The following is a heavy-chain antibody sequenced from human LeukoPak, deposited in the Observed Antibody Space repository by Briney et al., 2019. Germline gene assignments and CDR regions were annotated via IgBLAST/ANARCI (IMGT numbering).Heavy chain of an antibody. CDR2: IYSGGST. D-gene: IGHD2-15*01. J-gene: IGHJ4*02. CDR3: ASSHCSGGSCYRPTPRFDY. Sequence: GGSLRLSCAASGFTVSSNYMSWVRQAPGKGLEWVSVIYSGGSTYYADSVKGRFTISRDNSKNTLYLQMNSLRAEDTAVYYCASSHCSGGSCYRPTPRFDYWGQGTLVTVSS. CDR1: GFTVSSNY. V-gene: IGHV3-53*01.